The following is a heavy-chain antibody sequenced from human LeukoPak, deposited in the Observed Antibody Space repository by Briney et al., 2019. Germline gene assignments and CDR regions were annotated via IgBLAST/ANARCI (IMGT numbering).Heavy chain of an antibody. CDR1: GGSISSYY. CDR2: IYYSGST. J-gene: IGHJ6*02. D-gene: IGHD2-15*01. V-gene: IGHV4-59*05. CDR3: ARRTHYYGMDV. Sequence: PSETLSLTCTVSGGSISSYYWSWIRQPPGKGLEWIGSIYYSGSTYYNPSLKSRVTISVDTSKNQFSLKLSSVTAADTAVYYCARRTHYYGMDVWGQGTTVTVSS.